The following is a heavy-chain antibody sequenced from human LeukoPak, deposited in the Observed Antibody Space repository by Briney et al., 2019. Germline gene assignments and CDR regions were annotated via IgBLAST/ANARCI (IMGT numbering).Heavy chain of an antibody. D-gene: IGHD2-2*02. J-gene: IGHJ6*02. Sequence: ASVKVSCKASGYTFTSSGISWVRQAPGQGLEWMGWINAYNGNTNHAQKFQGRITMTTDTSTSTAYMELGSLRSDDTAVYFCAREGYVVVPAAIGYYYGMDVWGQGTTVTVSS. V-gene: IGHV1-18*01. CDR1: GYTFTSSG. CDR3: AREGYVVVPAAIGYYYGMDV. CDR2: INAYNGNT.